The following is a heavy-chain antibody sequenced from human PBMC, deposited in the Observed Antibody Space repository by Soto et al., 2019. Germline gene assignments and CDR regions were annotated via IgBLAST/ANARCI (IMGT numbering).Heavy chain of an antibody. CDR3: ARGDRGGFYL. CDR1: GFTFDYYW. D-gene: IGHD3-10*01. J-gene: IGHJ3*01. V-gene: IGHV3-74*01. CDR2: VHSDGTTT. Sequence: EVQLVESGGGLVQPGESLRLSCAASGFTFDYYWMHWVRQAPGKGLVWVSRVHSDGTTTTYADSVKGRFTISRDNARNKGSLQMSSLRAEDTAIYYCARGDRGGFYLWGHGTVVTVSS.